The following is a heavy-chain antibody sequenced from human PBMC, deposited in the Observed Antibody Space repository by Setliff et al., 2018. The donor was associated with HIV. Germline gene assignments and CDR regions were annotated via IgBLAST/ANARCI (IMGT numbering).Heavy chain of an antibody. CDR1: GFTFSDHY. D-gene: IGHD1-26*01. V-gene: IGHV3-11*05. CDR2: ISGGSTSRM. CDR3: ARELSGTYFDY. Sequence: LRLSCAASGFTFSDHYMSWIRQAPGKGLEWVSYISGGSTSRMNYADSVKGRFTISRDESKNSLYLQMNSLKTEDTAVYYCARELSGTYFDYWGQGILVTVSS. J-gene: IGHJ4*02.